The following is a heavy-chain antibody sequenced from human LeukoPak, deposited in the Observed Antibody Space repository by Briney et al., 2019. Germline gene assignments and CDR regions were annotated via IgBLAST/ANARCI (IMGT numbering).Heavy chain of an antibody. CDR3: ARVKYSSSWYYYYYMDV. V-gene: IGHV4-4*09. CDR2: IYTSGST. J-gene: IGHJ6*03. CDR1: GGSISSYY. D-gene: IGHD6-13*01. Sequence: RSETLSLTCTVSGGSISSYYWSWMRQPPGKGLEWIGCIYTSGSTNYNPSRKRRVTISVDTSKNQSSLKLSSVTAADTAVYYCARVKYSSSWYYYYYMDVWGKGTTVTVSS.